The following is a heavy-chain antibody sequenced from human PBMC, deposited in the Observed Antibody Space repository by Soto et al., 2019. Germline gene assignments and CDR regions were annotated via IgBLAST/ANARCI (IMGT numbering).Heavy chain of an antibody. CDR3: AREWRGWGVIIKPKPFDD. J-gene: IGHJ4*02. Sequence: PSEPLSLTCAVYGGSFSGYYWSWIRQPPGKGLEWIGEINHSGSTNYNPSLKSRVTISVDTSKNQFSLKLSSVTAADTAVYYCAREWRGWGVIIKPKPFDDWGQGTVVTVAS. D-gene: IGHD3-10*01. CDR2: INHSGST. V-gene: IGHV4-34*01. CDR1: GGSFSGYY.